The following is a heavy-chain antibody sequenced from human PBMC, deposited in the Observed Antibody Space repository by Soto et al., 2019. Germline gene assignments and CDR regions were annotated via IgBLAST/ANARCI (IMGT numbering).Heavy chain of an antibody. CDR1: GFSLSTSGVG. D-gene: IGHD1-1*01. V-gene: IGHV2-5*02. Sequence: QITLKESGPPRVKPTQTLTLTCIFSGFSLSTSGVGVGWIRQPPGKALEWLAVIYWDDDKRYSPSLKSRLTITQDTSKNQVALTMSNMDPLDTATYYCAHRAVLQGNWNGGYFDSWGQGTLVTVSS. CDR3: AHRAVLQGNWNGGYFDS. J-gene: IGHJ4*02. CDR2: IYWDDDK.